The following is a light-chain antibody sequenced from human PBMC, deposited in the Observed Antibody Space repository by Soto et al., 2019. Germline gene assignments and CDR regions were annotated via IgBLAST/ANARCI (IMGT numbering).Light chain of an antibody. CDR3: SSYTSSSTYV. J-gene: IGLJ1*01. CDR2: DVS. CDR1: SSDVGGYNY. Sequence: QSALTQPASVSGSPGQSITISCTGTSSDVGGYNYVSWYQQHPGKAPKLMIYDVSNRPSGVSNRFSGSKSGNTASLTISGLQAEDGADYYCSSYTSSSTYVLGTGTKVPVL. V-gene: IGLV2-14*01.